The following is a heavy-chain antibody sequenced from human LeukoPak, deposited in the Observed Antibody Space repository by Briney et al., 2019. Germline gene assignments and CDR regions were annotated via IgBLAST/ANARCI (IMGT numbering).Heavy chain of an antibody. CDR1: GGTFSSYA. D-gene: IGHD5-12*01. V-gene: IGHV1-69*13. J-gene: IGHJ6*02. CDR3: ARVDIVATTDLYYGMDV. CDR2: IIPIFGTA. Sequence: ASVTVSCKASGGTFSSYAISWVRQAPGQGLEWMGGIIPIFGTANYAQKFQGRVTITADESTSTAYMELSSLRSEDTAVYYCARVDIVATTDLYYGMDVWGQGTTVTVSS.